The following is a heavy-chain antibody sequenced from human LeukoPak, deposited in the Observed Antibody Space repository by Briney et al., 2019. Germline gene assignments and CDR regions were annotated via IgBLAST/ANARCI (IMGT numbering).Heavy chain of an antibody. CDR3: ARALRGGVRGVITYYFDY. J-gene: IGHJ4*02. CDR2: YYSGST. Sequence: YYSGSTYYNPSLKSRVTISVDTSKNQFSLKLSSVTAADTAVYYCARALRGGVRGVITYYFDYWGQGTLVTVSS. V-gene: IGHV4-39*07. D-gene: IGHD3-10*01.